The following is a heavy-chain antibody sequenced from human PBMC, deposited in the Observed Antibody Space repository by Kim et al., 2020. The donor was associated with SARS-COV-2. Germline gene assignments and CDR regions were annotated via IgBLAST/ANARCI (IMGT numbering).Heavy chain of an antibody. J-gene: IGHJ4*02. Sequence: YADSVKGRFSIARADAGVSLYLQMNSLRAEDTAVYYCARFSRAWYWSFDYWGLGTLVTVSS. CDR3: ARFSRAWYWSFDY. D-gene: IGHD2-8*02. V-gene: IGHV3-48*03.